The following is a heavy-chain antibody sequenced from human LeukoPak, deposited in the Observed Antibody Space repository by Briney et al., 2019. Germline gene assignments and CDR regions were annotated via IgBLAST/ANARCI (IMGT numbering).Heavy chain of an antibody. J-gene: IGHJ4*02. CDR1: GFTFSGSA. D-gene: IGHD3-10*01. CDR2: IRSKANSYAT. V-gene: IGHV3-73*01. CDR3: AKDRGYGSGNVDY. Sequence: GGSLRLSCAASGFTFSGSAMHWVRQASGKGLEWVGRIRSKANSYATAYAASVKGRFTISRDDSKNTAYLQMNSLKTEDTAVYYCAKDRGYGSGNVDYWGQGTQVTVSS.